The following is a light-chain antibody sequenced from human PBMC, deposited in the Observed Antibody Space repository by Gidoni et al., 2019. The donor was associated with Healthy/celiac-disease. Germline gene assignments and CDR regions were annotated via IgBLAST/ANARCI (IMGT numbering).Light chain of an antibody. CDR2: DAS. CDR1: QSVSSY. Sequence: EIVLTQSPATLSLSPGERATLSCRASQSVSSYLAWYQQKPGQAPRLLIYDASNSATGIPARFSGSGSGTDFTLTISSLEPEDFAVYYCQQRSNWPPGPWTFGQGTKVEIK. J-gene: IGKJ1*01. V-gene: IGKV3-11*01. CDR3: QQRSNWPPGPWT.